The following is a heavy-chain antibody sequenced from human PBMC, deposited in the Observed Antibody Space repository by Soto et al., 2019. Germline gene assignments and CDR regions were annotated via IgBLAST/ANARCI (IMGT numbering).Heavy chain of an antibody. CDR2: IHYSGSI. D-gene: IGHD1-26*01. J-gene: IGHJ4*02. V-gene: IGHV4-31*03. Sequence: QVQLQESGPGLVKPSQTLSLTCTVSDGSIDSGSYYRSWVRQYPGKGLEWIGSIHYSGSIYYSPSLRSRLTMSADTSKTHSSLKLSSVTVADTAVYYCTRGLDRAKLGYWGQGIQVIVSS. CDR1: DGSIDSGSYY. CDR3: TRGLDRAKLGY.